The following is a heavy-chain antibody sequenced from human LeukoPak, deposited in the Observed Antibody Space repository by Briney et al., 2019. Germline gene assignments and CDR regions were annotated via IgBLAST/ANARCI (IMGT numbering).Heavy chain of an antibody. V-gene: IGHV1-69*13. Sequence: ASVKLSCKASGGTFSSYAISRGRQAPGQGLEWMGGIIPIFGTANYAQKFQSRVTITADESTSTAYMELSSLRSEDTAVYYCARDWGDSSSLLSHYYYMDVWGKGTTVTVSS. CDR2: IIPIFGTA. CDR3: ARDWGDSSSLLSHYYYMDV. D-gene: IGHD6-6*01. J-gene: IGHJ6*03. CDR1: GGTFSSYA.